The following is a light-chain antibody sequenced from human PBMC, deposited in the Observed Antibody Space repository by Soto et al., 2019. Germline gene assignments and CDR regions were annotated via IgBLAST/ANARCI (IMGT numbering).Light chain of an antibody. CDR2: SAS. Sequence: DIQLTQSPSFLSASVGDTVTITCRASQALSNYLAWYQQKPGKAPDLLIYSASTLQSGVPSRFSGSGSETEFSLTIRALQPEDSAVYYCQQRHMWPITFGQGTRLEIK. J-gene: IGKJ5*01. V-gene: IGKV1-9*01. CDR1: QALSNY. CDR3: QQRHMWPIT.